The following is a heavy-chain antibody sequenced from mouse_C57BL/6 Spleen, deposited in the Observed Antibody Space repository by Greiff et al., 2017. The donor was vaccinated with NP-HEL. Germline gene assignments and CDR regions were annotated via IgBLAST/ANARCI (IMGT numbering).Heavy chain of an antibody. CDR2: IDPSDSYT. J-gene: IGHJ1*03. V-gene: IGHV1-59*01. CDR1: GYTFTSYW. D-gene: IGHD1-1*01. Sequence: QVQLKQPGAELVRPGTSVKLSCKASGYTFTSYWMHWVKQRPGQGLEWIGVIDPSDSYTNYNQKFKGKATLTVDTSSSTAYMQLSSLTSEDSAVYYCARRYYGSRRWYFDVWGTGTTVTVSS. CDR3: ARRYYGSRRWYFDV.